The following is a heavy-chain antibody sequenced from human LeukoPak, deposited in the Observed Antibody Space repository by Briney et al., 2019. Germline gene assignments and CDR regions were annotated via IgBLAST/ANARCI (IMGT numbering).Heavy chain of an antibody. CDR3: ASMYYYGSGSYYPDAFDI. CDR1: GYTFTSYG. Sequence: GASVKVSCKASGYTFTSYGISWVRQAPGQGLEWMGWINTNTGNPTYAQGFTGRFVFSLDTSVSTAYLQISSLKAEDTAVYYCASMYYYGSGSYYPDAFDIWGQGTMVTVSS. D-gene: IGHD3-10*01. CDR2: INTNTGNP. V-gene: IGHV7-4-1*02. J-gene: IGHJ3*02.